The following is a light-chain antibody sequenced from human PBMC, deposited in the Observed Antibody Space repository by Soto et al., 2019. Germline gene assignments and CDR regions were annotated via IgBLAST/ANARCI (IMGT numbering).Light chain of an antibody. CDR2: SSS. CDR1: QSVSTN. CDR3: QQYTKWPSYT. J-gene: IGKJ2*01. Sequence: EIVITQSPATLSVSPGERAALSCRASQSVSTNLAWYQQKPGQAPRLLIYSSSTRATNIPARFSGSGSGTEFTLTISSLQSEDCAVYYCQQYTKWPSYTFGQGTKV. V-gene: IGKV3-15*01.